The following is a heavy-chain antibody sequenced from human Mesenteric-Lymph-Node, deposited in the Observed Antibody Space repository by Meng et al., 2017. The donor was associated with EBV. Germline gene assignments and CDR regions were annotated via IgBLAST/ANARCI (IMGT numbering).Heavy chain of an antibody. J-gene: IGHJ4*02. CDR1: GVSISRGGSN. V-gene: IGHV4-30-4*01. D-gene: IGHD2-21*02. CDR3: ARGVGGGYDYYLDY. CDR2: IYYDGST. Sequence: QESRPGRLKPHQSLSLTCDGYGVSISRGGSNWSWISQPPGKGLEWVGYIYYDGSTYSNPSLKSRSTISLVTSKNHFSLKLTSVPAADTAVYYCARGVGGGYDYYLDYWGQGSLVTVSS.